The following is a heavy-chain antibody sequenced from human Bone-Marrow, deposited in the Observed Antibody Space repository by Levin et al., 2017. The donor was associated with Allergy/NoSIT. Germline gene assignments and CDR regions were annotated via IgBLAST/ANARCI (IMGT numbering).Heavy chain of an antibody. CDR3: ARVPPPQWGSSSGADY. CDR1: GYTFTSYD. V-gene: IGHV1-8*01. Sequence: ASVKVSCKASGYTFTSYDINWVRQATGQGLEWMGWMNPNSGNTGYAQKFQGRVTMTRNTSISTAYMELSSLRSEDTAVYYCARVPPPQWGSSSGADYWGQGTLVTVSS. J-gene: IGHJ4*02. CDR2: MNPNSGNT. D-gene: IGHD6-6*01.